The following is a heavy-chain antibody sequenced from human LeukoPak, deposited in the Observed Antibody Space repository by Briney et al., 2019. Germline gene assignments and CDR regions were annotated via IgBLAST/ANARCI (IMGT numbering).Heavy chain of an antibody. CDR2: ISGSGGST. V-gene: IGHV3-23*01. J-gene: IGHJ4*02. CDR3: ARHRGWSQTSPYYFDY. D-gene: IGHD6-19*01. CDR1: GFTFSSYA. Sequence: GGSLRLSCAASGFTFSSYAMSWVRQAPGKGLEWVSAISGSGGSTYYADSVKGRFTISRDNSKNTLYLQMNSLRAEDTAVYYCARHRGWSQTSPYYFDYWGQGTLVTVSS.